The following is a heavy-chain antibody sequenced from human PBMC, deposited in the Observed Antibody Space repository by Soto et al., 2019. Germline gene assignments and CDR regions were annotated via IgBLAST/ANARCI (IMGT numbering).Heavy chain of an antibody. D-gene: IGHD6-13*01. CDR3: ARYRVAADMSVFDY. V-gene: IGHV3-49*03. Sequence: GGSLRLSCTVSGFTFGGYALSWIRQAPGKGLEWVGSIRSKAYSRTTEYAASVRGRFTISRDDSNSVAYLELNSLKAEDTAVYYCARYRVAADMSVFDYWGQGTLVTVSS. J-gene: IGHJ4*02. CDR2: IRSKAYSRTT. CDR1: GFTFGGYA.